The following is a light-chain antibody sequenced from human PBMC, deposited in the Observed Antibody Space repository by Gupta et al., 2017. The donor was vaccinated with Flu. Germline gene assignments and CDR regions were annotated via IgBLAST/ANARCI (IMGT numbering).Light chain of an antibody. CDR3: QQYDNFPLT. CDR1: QDITNY. Sequence: DIQMTQSPSSLSASVGDRVTITCQASQDITNYLNWYQQKPGKAPKLLIYDASNLESGVPTRFSGSGPGTHFTVTISSLQPEDIATYYCQQYDNFPLTFGGGTKVEIK. V-gene: IGKV1-33*01. J-gene: IGKJ4*01. CDR2: DAS.